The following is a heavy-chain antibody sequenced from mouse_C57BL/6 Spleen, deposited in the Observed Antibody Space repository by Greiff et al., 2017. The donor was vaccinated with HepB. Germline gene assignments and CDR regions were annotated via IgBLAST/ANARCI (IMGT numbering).Heavy chain of an antibody. CDR2: IYPGDGDT. D-gene: IGHD1-1*01. V-gene: IGHV1-80*01. CDR3: ARSGSSYEDY. CDR1: GYAFSSYW. J-gene: IGHJ2*01. Sequence: VKLVESGAELVKPGASVKISCKASGYAFSSYWMNWVKQRPGKGLEWIGQIYPGDGDTNYNGKFKGKATLTADKSSSTAYMQLSSLTSEDSAVYFCARSGSSYEDYWGQGTTLTVSS.